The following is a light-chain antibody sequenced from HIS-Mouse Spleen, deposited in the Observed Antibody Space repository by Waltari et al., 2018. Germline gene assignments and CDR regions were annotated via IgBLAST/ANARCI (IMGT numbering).Light chain of an antibody. CDR2: EDS. J-gene: IGLJ2*01. CDR3: YSTDSSGNHRV. V-gene: IGLV3-10*01. Sequence: SYELTQPPSVSVSPGQPARITCSGDALPTKYAYWYQQKSGQRPVLVNYEDSKRPSGIPERFSGSRSGTMATLTISGAQVEDEADYYCYSTDSSGNHRVFGGGTKLTVL. CDR1: ALPTKY.